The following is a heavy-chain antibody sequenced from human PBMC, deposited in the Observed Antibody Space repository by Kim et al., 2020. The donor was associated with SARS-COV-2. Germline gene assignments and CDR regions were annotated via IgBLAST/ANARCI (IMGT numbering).Heavy chain of an antibody. CDR2: ISPDGSET. CDR3: AKVYNPLAVVGTGHY. V-gene: IGHV3-30*18. CDR1: GFTFTNYG. D-gene: IGHD6-19*01. Sequence: GGSLRLSCAASGFTFTNYGMHWVRQAPGKGLEWVAVISPDGSETYYAGSVKGRFTVSRDNSEHTLYLQMNSLRPEDTAVYYCAKVYNPLAVVGTGHYWGQGTLVTVSS. J-gene: IGHJ4*02.